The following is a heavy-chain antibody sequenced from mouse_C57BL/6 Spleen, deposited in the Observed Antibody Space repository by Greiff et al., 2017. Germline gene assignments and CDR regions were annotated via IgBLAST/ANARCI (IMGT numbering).Heavy chain of an antibody. D-gene: IGHD4-1*01. CDR1: GFTFSSYA. V-gene: IGHV5-4*03. J-gene: IGHJ2*01. CDR3: ARGGLGRGYFDD. Sequence: EVMLVESGGGLVKPGGSLKLSCAASGFTFSSYAMSWVRQTPEKRLEWVATISDGGSYTYYPDNVKGRFTISRDNAKNNLYLQMSHLKSEDTAMYYCARGGLGRGYFDDWGQGTTLTVSS. CDR2: ISDGGSYT.